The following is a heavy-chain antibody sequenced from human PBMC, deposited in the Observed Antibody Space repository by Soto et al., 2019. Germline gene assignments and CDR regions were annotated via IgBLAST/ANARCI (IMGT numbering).Heavy chain of an antibody. CDR3: AKYHQYQLPPHGFDY. D-gene: IGHD2-2*01. CDR1: GFTFSSYA. Sequence: GGSLRLSCAASGFTFSSYAMSWVRQAPGKGLEWVSAISGSGGSTYYADSVKGRFTISRDNSKNTLYLQMDSLRAEDTAVYYCAKYHQYQLPPHGFDYWGQGTLVTVSS. J-gene: IGHJ4*02. CDR2: ISGSGGST. V-gene: IGHV3-23*01.